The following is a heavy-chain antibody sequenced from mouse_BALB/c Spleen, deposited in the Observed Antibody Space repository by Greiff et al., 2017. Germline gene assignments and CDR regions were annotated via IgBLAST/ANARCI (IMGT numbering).Heavy chain of an antibody. Sequence: QVQLQQSGPGLVAPSQSLSITCTVSGFSLTSYGVHWVRQPPGKGLEWLGVIWAGGSTNYNSALMSRLSISKDNSKSQVYLKMNSLQTDDTAMYYCASSNYYGSSYWYFDVWGAGTTVTVSS. CDR2: IWAGGST. D-gene: IGHD1-1*01. V-gene: IGHV2-9*02. CDR1: GFSLTSYG. J-gene: IGHJ1*01. CDR3: ASSNYYGSSYWYFDV.